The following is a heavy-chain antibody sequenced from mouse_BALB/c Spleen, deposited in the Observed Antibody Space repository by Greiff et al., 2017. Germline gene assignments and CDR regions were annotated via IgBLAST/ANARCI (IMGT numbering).Heavy chain of an antibody. CDR1: GFTFSDYY. D-gene: IGHD3-3*01. V-gene: IGHV5-4*02. J-gene: IGHJ1*01. Sequence: EVNLVESGGGLVKPGGSLKLSCAASGFTFSDYYMYWVRQTPEKRLEWVATISDGGSYTYYPDSVKGRFTISRDNAKNNLYLQMSSLKSEDTAMYYCARERAPGYFDVWGAGTTVTVSS. CDR3: ARERAPGYFDV. CDR2: ISDGGSYT.